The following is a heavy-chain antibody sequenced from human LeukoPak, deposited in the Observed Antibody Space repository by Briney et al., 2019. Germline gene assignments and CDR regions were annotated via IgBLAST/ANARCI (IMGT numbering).Heavy chain of an antibody. J-gene: IGHJ4*02. CDR1: GDTVSKKSAT. CDR2: TYYRSKWFT. V-gene: IGHV6-1*01. Sequence: SQTLSVTCVISGDTVSKKSATWTWIRQSPSGGLEWLGRTYYRSKWFTDYPIFVRSQIHITSDTSKNQFSLHLNSVTPEDTAVYYCAREESGFDSWGQGILVTVSS. D-gene: IGHD1-1*01. CDR3: AREESGFDS.